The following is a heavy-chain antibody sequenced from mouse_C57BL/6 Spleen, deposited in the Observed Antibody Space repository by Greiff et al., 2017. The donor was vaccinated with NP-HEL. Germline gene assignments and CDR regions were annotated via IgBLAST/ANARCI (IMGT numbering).Heavy chain of an antibody. J-gene: IGHJ1*03. Sequence: EVKLMESEGGLVQPGSSMKLSCTASGFTFSDYYMAWVRQVPEKGLEWVANINYDGSSTYYLDSLKSRFIISRDNAKNILYLQMSSLKSEDTATYYCARGAYYGSSWGYFDVWGTGTTVTVSS. V-gene: IGHV5-16*01. CDR2: INYDGSST. CDR3: ARGAYYGSSWGYFDV. D-gene: IGHD1-1*01. CDR1: GFTFSDYY.